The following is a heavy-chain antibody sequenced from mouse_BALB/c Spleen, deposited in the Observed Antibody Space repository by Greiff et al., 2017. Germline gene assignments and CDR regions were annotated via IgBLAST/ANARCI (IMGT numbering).Heavy chain of an antibody. D-gene: IGHD2-4*01. CDR2: IWGDGST. V-gene: IGHV2-6-7*01. J-gene: IGHJ4*01. CDR1: GFSLTGYG. Sequence: VMLVESGPGLVAPSQSLSITCTVSGFSLTGYGVNWVRQPPGKGLEWLGMIWGDGSTDYNSALKSRLSISKDNSKSQVFLKMNSLQTDDTARYYCASYDYDGLYAMDYWGQGTSVTVSS. CDR3: ASYDYDGLYAMDY.